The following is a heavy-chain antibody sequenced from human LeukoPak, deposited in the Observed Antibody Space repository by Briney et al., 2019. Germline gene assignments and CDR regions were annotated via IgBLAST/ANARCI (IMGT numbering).Heavy chain of an antibody. J-gene: IGHJ4*02. CDR1: GASISSGLYY. Sequence: SETLSLTCSVSGASISSGLYYWSWIRQHPGKGLEWMGYIFTSGSTHSKPSLKSRIAMSLDPSKNEFSLRVNSVTAADTAVYYCARAPGIVVGEGFDYWGQGTLVTVSS. CDR2: IFTSGST. CDR3: ARAPGIVVGEGFDY. V-gene: IGHV4-31*03. D-gene: IGHD2-21*01.